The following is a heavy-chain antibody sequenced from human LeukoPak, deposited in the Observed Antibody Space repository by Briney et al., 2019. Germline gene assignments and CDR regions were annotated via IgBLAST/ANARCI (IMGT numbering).Heavy chain of an antibody. Sequence: KPPETLSLTCAVYGGSFSGYYWSWIRQPPGKGLEWIGEINHSGSTNYNPSLKSRVTISVDTSKNQFSLKLSSVTAADTAVYYCARRGRITIFGVVRNWFDPWGQGTLVTVSS. D-gene: IGHD3-3*01. CDR2: INHSGST. V-gene: IGHV4-34*01. CDR1: GGSFSGYY. J-gene: IGHJ5*02. CDR3: ARRGRITIFGVVRNWFDP.